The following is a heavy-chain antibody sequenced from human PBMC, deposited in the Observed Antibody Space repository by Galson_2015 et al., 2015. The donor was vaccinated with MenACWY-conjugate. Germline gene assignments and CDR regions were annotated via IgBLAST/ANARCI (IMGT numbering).Heavy chain of an antibody. Sequence: SLRLSCAASGFTFSSSWMGWVRQAPGKGLEWVSNIKHDGSGKYYVDAVKGRFIISRDNAKNSVYLQMDSLRVEDTAVYYCARAKEQWLSKTFDLWGQGTMVTVSS. CDR2: IKHDGSGK. D-gene: IGHD6-19*01. V-gene: IGHV3-7*01. CDR1: GFTFSSSW. J-gene: IGHJ3*01. CDR3: ARAKEQWLSKTFDL.